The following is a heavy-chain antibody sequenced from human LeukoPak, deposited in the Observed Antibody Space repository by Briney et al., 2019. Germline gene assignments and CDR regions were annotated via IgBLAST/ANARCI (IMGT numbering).Heavy chain of an antibody. J-gene: IGHJ6*04. D-gene: IGHD3-10*01. V-gene: IGHV3-21*01. Sequence: GGALRLACAVSGVTFSGERVNWVRQAPGKGLERVSSISSSSSYIYYADSVKGRFTISRDNAKNSLYLQMNSLRAEDTAVYYCARDQGYYGSGSYLGPYYYYGMDVWGKGTTVTVSS. CDR1: GVTFSGER. CDR3: ARDQGYYGSGSYLGPYYYYGMDV. CDR2: ISSSSSYI.